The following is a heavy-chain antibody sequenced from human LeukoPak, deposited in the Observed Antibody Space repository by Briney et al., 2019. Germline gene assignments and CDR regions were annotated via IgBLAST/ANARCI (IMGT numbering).Heavy chain of an antibody. CDR1: GYSFTSYW. CDR2: IDPSDSYT. CDR3: ARHHPCSGGSWYSDYYGMDV. V-gene: IGHV5-10-1*01. J-gene: IGHJ6*02. Sequence: GESLKTSCKGSGYSFTSYWISWVRQMPGKGLEWVGRIDPSDSYTNYSPSFQGHVTVSADKSISTAYLQWSSLKASDSAMYYCARHHPCSGGSWYSDYYGMDVWGQGTTVTVSS. D-gene: IGHD2-15*01.